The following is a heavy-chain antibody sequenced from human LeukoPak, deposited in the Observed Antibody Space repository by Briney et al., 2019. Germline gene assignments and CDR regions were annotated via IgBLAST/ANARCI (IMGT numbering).Heavy chain of an antibody. Sequence: SGGSLRLSCAASGFTFSSYSMNWVRQAPGKGLEWVSYISSSSTIYYADSVKGRFTISRDNAKNSLYLQMNSLRAEDTAVYYCARDLSSWYEFDYWGQGTLVTVSS. CDR3: ARDLSSWYEFDY. CDR2: ISSSSTI. J-gene: IGHJ4*02. D-gene: IGHD6-13*01. CDR1: GFTFSSYS. V-gene: IGHV3-48*01.